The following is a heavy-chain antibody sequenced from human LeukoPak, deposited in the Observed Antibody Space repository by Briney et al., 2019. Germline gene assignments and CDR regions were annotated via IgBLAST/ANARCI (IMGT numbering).Heavy chain of an antibody. CDR2: ISSSGSYK. Sequence: GGSLRLSCAASGFTFSTYMMNWVRQAPGKGLEWVSYISSSGSYKYYADSVKGRFTVSRDNAKNSLYLQMNSLRAEDTAVYYCARDYDTLTGYSRFDYWGQGTLVTVSS. V-gene: IGHV3-21*01. CDR3: ARDYDTLTGYSRFDY. J-gene: IGHJ4*02. D-gene: IGHD3-9*01. CDR1: GFTFSTYM.